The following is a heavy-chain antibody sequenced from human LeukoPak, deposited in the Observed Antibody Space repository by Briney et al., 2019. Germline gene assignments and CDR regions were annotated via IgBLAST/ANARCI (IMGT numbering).Heavy chain of an antibody. CDR1: GGSLSTYY. D-gene: IGHD4-17*01. Sequence: SETLSLTCTVSGGSLSTYYWNWIRQPAGKGLEWIGRIYSGSTNYNPSLKSRVTMSVDTSKYQFSLKLSSVTAADTAVYYCARGHGDYRRGGADYWGQGTLVTVSS. V-gene: IGHV4-4*07. CDR3: ARGHGDYRRGGADY. CDR2: IYSGST. J-gene: IGHJ4*02.